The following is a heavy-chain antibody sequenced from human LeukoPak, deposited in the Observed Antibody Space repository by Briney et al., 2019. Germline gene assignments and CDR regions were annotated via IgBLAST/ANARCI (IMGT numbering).Heavy chain of an antibody. V-gene: IGHV1-46*01. CDR2: INPSGGST. CDR1: GYTFTSYY. Sequence: ASVKVSXKASGYTFTSYYMHWVRQAPGQGLEWMGIINPSGGSTSYAQKFQGRVTMTRDTSTSTVYMELSSLRSEDTAVYYCASHSSGWYRLQHWGQGTLVTVSS. CDR3: ASHSSGWYRLQH. D-gene: IGHD6-19*01. J-gene: IGHJ1*01.